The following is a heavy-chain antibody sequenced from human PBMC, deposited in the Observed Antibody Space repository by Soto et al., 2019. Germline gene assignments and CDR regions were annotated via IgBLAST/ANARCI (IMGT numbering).Heavy chain of an antibody. D-gene: IGHD6-6*01. J-gene: IGHJ4*02. CDR1: GFTFSSYW. Sequence: EVQLVESGGGLVQPGGSLRLSCAASGFTFSSYWMSWVRQAPGKGLEWVANIKQDGSENYYVDSVKGRFTISRDNAKNSRYLQMNSLRAEDTAVYYCARLLSSSTVYFDYWGQGTLVTVSS. CDR3: ARLLSSSTVYFDY. V-gene: IGHV3-7*01. CDR2: IKQDGSEN.